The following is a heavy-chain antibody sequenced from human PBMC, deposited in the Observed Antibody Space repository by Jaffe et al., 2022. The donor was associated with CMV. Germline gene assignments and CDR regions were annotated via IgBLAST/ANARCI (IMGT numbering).Heavy chain of an antibody. CDR2: ISWNSGSI. V-gene: IGHV3-9*01. J-gene: IGHJ3*02. D-gene: IGHD3-22*01. Sequence: EVQLVESGGGLVQPGRSLRLSCAASGFTFDDYAMHWVRQAPGKGLEWVSGISWNSGSIGYADSVKGRFTISRDNAKNSLYLQMNSLRAEDTALYYCAKEISHDSSGSDAFDIWGQGTMVTVSS. CDR3: AKEISHDSSGSDAFDI. CDR1: GFTFDDYA.